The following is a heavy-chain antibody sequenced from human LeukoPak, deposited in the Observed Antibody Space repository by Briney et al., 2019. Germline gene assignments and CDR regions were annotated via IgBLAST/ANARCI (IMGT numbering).Heavy chain of an antibody. D-gene: IGHD3-9*01. CDR2: ISYDGSNK. CDR3: ASELVIPLDI. CDR1: GFTFSSYG. J-gene: IGHJ4*02. V-gene: IGHV3-30*03. Sequence: PGGSLRLSCAASGFTFSSYGMHWVRQAPGKGLEWVAVISYDGSNKYYADSVKGRFTISRDNSKNTLYLQMNSLRAEDTAVYYCASELVIPLDIWGQGTLVTVSS.